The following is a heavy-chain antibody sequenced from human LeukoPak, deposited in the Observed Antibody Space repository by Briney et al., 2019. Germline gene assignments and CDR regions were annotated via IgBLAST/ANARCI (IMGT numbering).Heavy chain of an antibody. CDR3: AKGSKAVLFTRDHYMDV. J-gene: IGHJ6*03. Sequence: GGSLRLSCAASGFTFSRHGMNWVRQAPGKGLEWVSGISPNGVITYYADSVKGRFTISRDNSKGTVYLQMNSLRPEDTAVYYCAKGSKAVLFTRDHYMDVWGKGTTVTISS. V-gene: IGHV3-23*01. CDR1: GFTFSRHG. D-gene: IGHD6-19*01. CDR2: ISPNGVIT.